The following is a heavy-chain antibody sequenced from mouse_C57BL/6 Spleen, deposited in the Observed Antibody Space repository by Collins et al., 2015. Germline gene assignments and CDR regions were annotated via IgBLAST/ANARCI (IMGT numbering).Heavy chain of an antibody. CDR3: ARRWYGEDYFDY. CDR2: IYPGGGYT. CDR1: GYTFTNYW. Sequence: QVQLQQSGAELVRPGTSVKISCKASGYTFTNYWLGWVKQGPGHGLEWIGDIYPGGGYTNYNEKFKGKATLTADTSSSTAYMQLSSLTSEDSAVYFCARRWYGEDYFDYWGQGTTLTVSS. J-gene: IGHJ2*01. D-gene: IGHD1-1*02. V-gene: IGHV1-63*02.